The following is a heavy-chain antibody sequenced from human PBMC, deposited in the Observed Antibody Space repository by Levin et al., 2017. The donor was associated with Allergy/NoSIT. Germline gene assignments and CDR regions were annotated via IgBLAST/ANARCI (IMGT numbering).Heavy chain of an antibody. J-gene: IGHJ4*02. V-gene: IGHV3-30*04. CDR3: ARDMSGYCGADCYDLFDY. CDR1: GFTFSSYA. Sequence: PGGSLRLSCAVSGFTFSSYAMHWVRQAPGKGLEWVAVIPYHGKHQYYADSVKGRFTISRDNSKNTLYLQMNSLRAEDTAVYYCARDMSGYCGADCYDLFDYWGQGTLVTVAS. D-gene: IGHD2-21*02. CDR2: IPYHGKHQ.